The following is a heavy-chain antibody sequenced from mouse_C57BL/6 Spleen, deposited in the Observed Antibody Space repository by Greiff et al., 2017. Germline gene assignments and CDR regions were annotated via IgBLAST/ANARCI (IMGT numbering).Heavy chain of an antibody. V-gene: IGHV1-64*01. J-gene: IGHJ2*01. CDR3: ARRGDYFDY. Sequence: QVQLQQSGAELVKPGASVKLSCKASGYTFTSYWMHWVKQRPGQGLEWIGMIHPNGGSTNYNEKFKSKATLTVDKSSSTAYMQLSSLTSEDAAVYYCARRGDYFDYWGQGTTLTVSS. CDR1: GYTFTSYW. CDR2: IHPNGGST.